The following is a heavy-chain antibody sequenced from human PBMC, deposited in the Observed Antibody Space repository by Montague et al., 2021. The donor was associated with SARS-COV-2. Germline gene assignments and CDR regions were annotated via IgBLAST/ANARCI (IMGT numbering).Heavy chain of an antibody. D-gene: IGHD6-13*01. V-gene: IGHV4-4*02. Sequence: SETLSLTCAVAGGSINTNNWWTWVRQPPGEGLEWIGQILHSGITNYNPPLESRVTISVDKSKNQFSLRLSSVTAADTVVYYCARGRLVGDSSSWYYFDYWGQGTLVAVSS. CDR1: GGSINTNNW. J-gene: IGHJ4*02. CDR3: ARGRLVGDSSSWYYFDY. CDR2: ILHSGIT.